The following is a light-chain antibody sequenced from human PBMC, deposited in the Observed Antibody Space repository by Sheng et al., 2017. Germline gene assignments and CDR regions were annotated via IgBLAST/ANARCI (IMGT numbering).Light chain of an antibody. V-gene: IGKV3-11*01. J-gene: IGKJ4*02. CDR1: QDISSY. CDR3: QQRSDWPRT. Sequence: EIVLTQSPATLSLSPGERATLSCRASQDISSYLAWYQQKPGQAPRLLIYEASNRATGVPARFSGSGSGTDFTLTISSLEPEDFAIYYCQQRSDWPRTFAVRT. CDR2: EAS.